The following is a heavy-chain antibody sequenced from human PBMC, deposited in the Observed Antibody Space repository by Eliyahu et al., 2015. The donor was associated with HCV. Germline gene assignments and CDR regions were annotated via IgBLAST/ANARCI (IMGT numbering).Heavy chain of an antibody. J-gene: IGHJ5*02. CDR1: GGSISSSSYX. CDR2: IYYSGST. D-gene: IGHD3-3*01. CDR3: ARQRTTLRFLEWLPNWFDP. V-gene: IGHV4-39*01. Sequence: QLQLQESGPGLVKPSETLSLTCTVSGGSISSSSYXWGWIRQPPGKGLGWIGSIYYSGSTYYNPSLKSRVTISVDTSKNQFSLKLSSVTAADTAVYYCARQRTTLRFLEWLPNWFDPWGQGTLVTVSS.